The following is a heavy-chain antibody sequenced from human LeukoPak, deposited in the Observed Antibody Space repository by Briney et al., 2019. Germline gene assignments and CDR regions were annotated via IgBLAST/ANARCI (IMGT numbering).Heavy chain of an antibody. CDR1: GFTFSSHS. CDR3: ARVLGGGWWFDP. Sequence: PGGSLRLSCAASGFTFSSHSMNWVRQAPGKGLEWLSYISGTGGAIYYADSVKGRFIISRGNAKNSLYLQMNSLRDEDTAVYYCARVLGGGWWFDPWGQGTLVTVSS. V-gene: IGHV3-48*02. J-gene: IGHJ5*02. D-gene: IGHD3-16*01. CDR2: ISGTGGAI.